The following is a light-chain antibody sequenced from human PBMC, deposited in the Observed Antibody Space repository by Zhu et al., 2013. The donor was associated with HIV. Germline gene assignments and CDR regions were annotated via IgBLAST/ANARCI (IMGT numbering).Light chain of an antibody. CDR2: VAS. CDR1: DNINNF. J-gene: IGKJ1*01. CDR3: QQTHTPWA. V-gene: IGKV1-39*01. Sequence: SEMTQSPSALSAFVGDTVTITCRARDNINNFLNWYQYRPGQPPKLLISVASTLRGGVPSRFSGRGFGTAFSLTISGLQDDDFATYYCQQTHTPWAFGQGTRV.